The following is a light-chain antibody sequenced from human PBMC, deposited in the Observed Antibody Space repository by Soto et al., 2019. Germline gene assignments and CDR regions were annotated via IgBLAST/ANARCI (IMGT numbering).Light chain of an antibody. CDR3: EAWDDSLYGAV. J-gene: IGLJ2*01. V-gene: IGLV1-44*01. CDR2: NND. CDR1: SSNIGANP. Sequence: QAVVTQPPSASGTPGQRVTISCSGSSSNIGANPINWYQQLPGTAPKLLIYNNDQRPSGVPDRFSASKSGTSASLAISGLQSDDEADYYCEAWDDSLYGAVLGGGTKLTVL.